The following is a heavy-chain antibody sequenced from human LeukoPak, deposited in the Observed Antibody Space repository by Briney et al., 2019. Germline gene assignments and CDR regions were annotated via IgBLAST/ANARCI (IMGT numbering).Heavy chain of an antibody. CDR1: GFTFSSYA. CDR3: ACRPSDIRYYGVFDF. D-gene: IGHD3-10*01. Sequence: GGSLRLSCAASGFTFSSYAMSWVRQAPGKGLEWVSSIGSSGANIYYADSVKGRFTISRDNAKNSLYLQMNSLRVEDTAVYYCACRPSDIRYYGVFDFWGQGSLVTVSS. V-gene: IGHV3-21*01. J-gene: IGHJ4*02. CDR2: IGSSGANI.